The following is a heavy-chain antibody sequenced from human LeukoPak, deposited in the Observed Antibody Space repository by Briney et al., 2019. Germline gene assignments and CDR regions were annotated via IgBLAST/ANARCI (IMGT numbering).Heavy chain of an antibody. CDR1: GGTFSSYA. D-gene: IGHD3-22*01. CDR3: ARDPSSSSWLPKLAR. Sequence: ASVKVSCKASGGTFSSYAISWVRQAPGQGLEWMGGIIPIFGTANYAQEFQGRVTITADESTGTAYMELSSLRSEDTAVYYCARDPSSSSWLPKLARWGQGTLVTVSS. J-gene: IGHJ1*01. CDR2: IIPIFGTA. V-gene: IGHV1-69*13.